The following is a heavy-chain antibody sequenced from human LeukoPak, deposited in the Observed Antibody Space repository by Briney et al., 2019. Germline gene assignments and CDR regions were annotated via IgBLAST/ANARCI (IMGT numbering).Heavy chain of an antibody. Sequence: SGTLSLTCAVSGGSISSSNWWSWVRQPPGKGLEWIGEINHSGSTNYNPSLKSRVTISLDTSKNQFSLRLSSVTAADTAVYYCARGARGVATIPTSFYYYMDVWGKGTTVTISS. V-gene: IGHV4-4*02. J-gene: IGHJ6*03. D-gene: IGHD5-12*01. CDR3: ARGARGVATIPTSFYYYMDV. CDR2: INHSGST. CDR1: GGSISSSNW.